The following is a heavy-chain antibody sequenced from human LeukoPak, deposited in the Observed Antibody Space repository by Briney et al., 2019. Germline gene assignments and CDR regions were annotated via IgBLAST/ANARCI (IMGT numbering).Heavy chain of an antibody. CDR1: GGTFSSYA. J-gene: IGHJ4*02. CDR3: ARDESLGYCSGGSCPRRFDY. CDR2: IIPIFGTA. D-gene: IGHD2-15*01. V-gene: IGHV1-69*05. Sequence: SVKASCKASGGTFSSYAISWVRQAPGQGLEWMGGIIPIFGTANYAQKFQGRVTITTDESTSTAYMELCSLRSEDTAVYYCARDESLGYCSGGSCPRRFDYWGQGTLVTVSS.